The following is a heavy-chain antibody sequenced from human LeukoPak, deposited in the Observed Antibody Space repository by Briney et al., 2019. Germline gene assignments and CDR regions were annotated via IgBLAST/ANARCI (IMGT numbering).Heavy chain of an antibody. CDR2: IKSKTDGGTT. D-gene: IGHD6-19*01. CDR3: AKDRQWLVRRGNSSDY. V-gene: IGHV3-15*01. CDR1: GFTFSNAW. Sequence: GGSLRLSCAASGFTFSNAWMSWVRQAPGRGLEWVGRIKSKTDGGTTDYAAPVKGRFTISRDDSKNTLYLQMNSLKTEDTAVYYCAKDRQWLVRRGNSSDYWGQGTLVTVSS. J-gene: IGHJ4*02.